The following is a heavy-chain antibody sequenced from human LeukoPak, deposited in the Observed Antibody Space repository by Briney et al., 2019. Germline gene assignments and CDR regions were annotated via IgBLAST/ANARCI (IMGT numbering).Heavy chain of an antibody. CDR3: ARGAEGSGSCFDY. CDR1: GFTFSSYA. CDR2: ISGSGGST. J-gene: IGHJ4*02. Sequence: GGPLRLSCAASGFTFSSYAMSWVRQAPGKGLEWVSAISGSGGSTYYADSVKGRFTISRDNSKNTLYLQMNSLRAEDTAVYYCARGAEGSGSCFDYWGQGTLVTVSS. V-gene: IGHV3-23*01. D-gene: IGHD1-26*01.